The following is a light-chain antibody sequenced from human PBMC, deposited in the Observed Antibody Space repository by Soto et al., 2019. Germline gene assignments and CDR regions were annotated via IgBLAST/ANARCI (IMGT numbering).Light chain of an antibody. CDR2: GAS. CDR3: QQYNNWPRT. Sequence: EIVVTQSPATLSVSPGERGTLSCMALQSVSSNLAWYQQKAGQAPRLLIYGASTRATGIPARFSGSGSGTEFTLIISSLQSEDFELYYCQQYNNWPRTFGQGTKVDIK. CDR1: QSVSSN. J-gene: IGKJ1*01. V-gene: IGKV3-15*01.